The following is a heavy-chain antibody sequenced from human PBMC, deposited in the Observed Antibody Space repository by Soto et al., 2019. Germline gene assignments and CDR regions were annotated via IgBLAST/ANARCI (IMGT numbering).Heavy chain of an antibody. Sequence: GGSLRLSCVASGFTRYSMNWVRQAPGKGLEWVSSISSTTNYIYYGDSMKGRFTISRDNAKNSLYLEMNSLRAEDTAVYYCARESEDLTSNFDYWGQGTLVTVSS. CDR3: ARESEDLTSNFDY. V-gene: IGHV3-21*06. CDR2: ISSTTNYI. CDR1: GFTRYS. J-gene: IGHJ4*02.